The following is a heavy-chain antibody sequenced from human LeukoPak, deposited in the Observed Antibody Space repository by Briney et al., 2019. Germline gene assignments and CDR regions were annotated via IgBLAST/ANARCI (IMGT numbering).Heavy chain of an antibody. CDR1: GFTFSSYS. CDR2: ISSSSSTI. CDR3: ARDKGSYYYYGMDV. D-gene: IGHD3-10*01. J-gene: IGHJ6*02. Sequence: GGSLRLSCAASGFTFSSYSMNWVRQAPGKGLEWVSYISSSSSTIYYADSVKGRFTISRDNAKSSLYLQMNSLRDEDTAVYYCARDKGSYYYYGMDVWGQGTTVTVSS. V-gene: IGHV3-48*02.